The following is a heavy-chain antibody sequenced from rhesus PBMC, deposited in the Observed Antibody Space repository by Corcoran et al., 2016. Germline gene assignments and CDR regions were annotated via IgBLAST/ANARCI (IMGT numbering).Heavy chain of an antibody. J-gene: IGHJ5-1*01. CDR2: RDGRCGST. Sequence: QVQLQESGPGLVKPSETLPLTCAVSGASISSNYWSWIRQAPGKGLEWIVRRDGRCGSTPYNPSLKRLVTISIDTSKNQFSLKLGSVTAADTAVYYCARGCSGIYCPGRFDVWGAGVLVTVSS. D-gene: IGHD2-27*01. CDR1: GASISSNY. CDR3: ARGCSGIYCPGRFDV. V-gene: IGHV4S2*01.